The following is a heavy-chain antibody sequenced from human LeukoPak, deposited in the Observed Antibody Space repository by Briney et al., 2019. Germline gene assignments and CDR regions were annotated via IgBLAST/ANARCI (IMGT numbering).Heavy chain of an antibody. CDR3: ARSIENFDY. D-gene: IGHD2/OR15-2a*01. V-gene: IGHV6-1*01. J-gene: IGHJ4*02. CDR2: TWDRSNWYN. Sequence: SQTLSLTCGISGDSVSSNSSTWDWIRQSPSRGLEWLGRTWDRSNWYNDSALSVRSRITINPDTSKNQFSLQLPSVTPEDTAVYYCARSIENFDYWGQGTLVTVSS. CDR1: GDSVSSNSST.